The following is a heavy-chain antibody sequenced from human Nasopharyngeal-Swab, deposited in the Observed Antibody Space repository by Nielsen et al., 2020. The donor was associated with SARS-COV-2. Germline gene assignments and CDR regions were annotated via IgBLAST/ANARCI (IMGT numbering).Heavy chain of an antibody. D-gene: IGHD1-26*01. V-gene: IGHV3-30*03. J-gene: IGHJ6*02. Sequence: GESLKISCAASGFTFSSYGMHWVRQAPGKGLEWAAVISYDGSNKYYAGSVKGRFTISRDNSKNTLYLQMNSLRAEDTAVYYCAREGYSGSRRDHRYYYYYGMDVWGQGTTVTVSS. CDR1: GFTFSSYG. CDR3: AREGYSGSRRDHRYYYYYGMDV. CDR2: ISYDGSNK.